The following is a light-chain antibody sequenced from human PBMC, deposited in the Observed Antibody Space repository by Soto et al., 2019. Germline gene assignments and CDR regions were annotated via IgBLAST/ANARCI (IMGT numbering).Light chain of an antibody. CDR2: AGT. J-gene: IGKJ4*01. V-gene: IGKV1-9*01. Sequence: IQLTQSPSSLSASVGDRVTITCRASQDINSYLAWYQQKPGKAPNLVIYAGTSLQSGVPSRFSGSGSGKEFTLTISSLQPEDFATYYCQQLHVYPSTFGGGTKVE. CDR1: QDINSY. CDR3: QQLHVYPST.